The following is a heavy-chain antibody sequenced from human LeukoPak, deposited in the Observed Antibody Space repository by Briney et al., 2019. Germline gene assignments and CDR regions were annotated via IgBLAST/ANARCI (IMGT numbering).Heavy chain of an antibody. D-gene: IGHD2-2*01. V-gene: IGHV3-48*03. CDR1: GFTFSSYE. J-gene: IGHJ4*02. CDR3: ARERYCSSTSCPHGDLDY. CDR2: IVVSGSTM. Sequence: PGGSLRLSCAASGFTFSSYEMNWVRQAPGKGREWVSYIVVSGSTMYYAESVKGRFTISRNNAKNSLYLQMNSLRAEDTAVYYCARERYCSSTSCPHGDLDYWGQGTLVSVSS.